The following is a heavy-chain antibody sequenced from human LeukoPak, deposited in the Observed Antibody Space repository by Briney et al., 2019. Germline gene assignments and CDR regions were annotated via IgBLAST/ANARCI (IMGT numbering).Heavy chain of an antibody. CDR2: ITSSGAYI. J-gene: IGHJ4*02. V-gene: IGHV3-21*01. Sequence: GGSLRLSCAASGFTFNYYNMNWVRQAPGKALEWVSSITSSGAYIFYADSVRGRFTISRDNAKNSLYLQMNSLRAGDTAVYYCARGHYGLDCWGQGTLVIVSS. CDR3: ARGHYGLDC. D-gene: IGHD4-17*01. CDR1: GFTFNYYN.